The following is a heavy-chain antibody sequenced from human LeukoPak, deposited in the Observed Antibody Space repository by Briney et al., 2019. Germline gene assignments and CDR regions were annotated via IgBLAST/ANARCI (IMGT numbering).Heavy chain of an antibody. D-gene: IGHD3-10*01. CDR1: GFTFGSFW. Sequence: GGSLRLSCEASGFTFGSFWMHWVRQAPGKGLVWVSRINSDGSSTSYADSVKGRFTISRDNAKDTLYLQMNSLRAEDTAVYYCGRGVVRYYGSGSYSYYFDYWGQGTLVTVSS. J-gene: IGHJ4*02. CDR3: GRGVVRYYGSGSYSYYFDY. CDR2: INSDGSST. V-gene: IGHV3-74*01.